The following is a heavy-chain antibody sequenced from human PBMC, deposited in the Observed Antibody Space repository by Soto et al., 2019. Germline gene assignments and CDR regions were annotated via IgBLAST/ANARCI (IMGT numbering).Heavy chain of an antibody. CDR2: VYYTGST. CDR3: ARSVAVSVAHIDY. CDR1: GGSISGSY. Sequence: SETLSLTCSVSGGSISGSYWSWIRQSPGKGLEWLGYVYYTGSTNYSPPLRSRVSISVDTSKNEFSLRLSSVTAADTAVYFCARSVAVSVAHIDYWGEGTPVTGSS. J-gene: IGHJ4*02. V-gene: IGHV4-59*01. D-gene: IGHD3-3*01.